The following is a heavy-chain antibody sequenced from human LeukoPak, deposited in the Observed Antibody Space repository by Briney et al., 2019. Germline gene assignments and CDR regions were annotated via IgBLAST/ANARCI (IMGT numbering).Heavy chain of an antibody. V-gene: IGHV1-69*13. CDR2: IIPIFGTA. D-gene: IGHD3-22*01. CDR1: GGTFSSYA. Sequence: ASVKVSCKASGGTFSSYAISWVRQAPGQGLEWMGGIIPIFGTANYAQKFQGRVTITADESTSTAYMELSSLRSEDTAVYYCASTSYYYDSSGCLDYWGQGTLVTVSS. CDR3: ASTSYYYDSSGCLDY. J-gene: IGHJ4*02.